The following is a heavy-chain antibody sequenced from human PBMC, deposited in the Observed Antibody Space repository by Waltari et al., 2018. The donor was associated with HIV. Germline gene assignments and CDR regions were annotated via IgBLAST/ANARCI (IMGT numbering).Heavy chain of an antibody. CDR2: WNRDGISR. D-gene: IGHD1-26*01. CDR3: ARASHYSEFSTFDGDYYFDV. Sequence: VQLVESGGGSIKTGGSLRLSCTASGFSVSNHWMDWVRQGPGQGLVWVSRWNRDGISRNYAESGKGRFVIARERARNTVYLIWNSLRVEDTAMYFCARASHYSEFSTFDGDYYFDVWGRGTRVAVSS. V-gene: IGHV3-74*01. J-gene: IGHJ4*02. CDR1: GFSVSNHW.